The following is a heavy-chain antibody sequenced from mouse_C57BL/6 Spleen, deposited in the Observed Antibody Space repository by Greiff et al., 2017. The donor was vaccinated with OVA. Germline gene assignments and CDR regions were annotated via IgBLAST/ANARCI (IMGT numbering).Heavy chain of an antibody. D-gene: IGHD4-1*02. V-gene: IGHV3-1*01. CDR2: ISYSGST. CDR1: GYSITSGYD. J-gene: IGHJ2*01. Sequence: EVKLQESGPGMVKPSQSLSLTCTVTGYSITSGYDWHWIRHFPGNKLEWMGYISYSGSTNYNPSLKSRISITHDTSKNHFFLKLNSVTTEDTATYYCATTGTGDYFDYWGQGTTLTVSS. CDR3: ATTGTGDYFDY.